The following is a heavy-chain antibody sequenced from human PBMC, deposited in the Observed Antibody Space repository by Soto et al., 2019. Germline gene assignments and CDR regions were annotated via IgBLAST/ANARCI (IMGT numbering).Heavy chain of an antibody. D-gene: IGHD6-6*01. Sequence: TGGSLRLSCAASGFTFSSYGMHWVRQAPGKGLEWVAVISYDGSNKYYADSVKGRFTISRDNSKNTLYLQMNSLRAEDTAVYYCAKEVFEYSSSSYMDVWGQGTTVTVSS. CDR1: GFTFSSYG. V-gene: IGHV3-30*18. CDR2: ISYDGSNK. J-gene: IGHJ6*02. CDR3: AKEVFEYSSSSYMDV.